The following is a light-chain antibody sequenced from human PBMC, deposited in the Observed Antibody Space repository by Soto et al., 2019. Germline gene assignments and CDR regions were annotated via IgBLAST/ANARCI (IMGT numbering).Light chain of an antibody. CDR1: QSVSSSY. J-gene: IGKJ1*01. V-gene: IGKV3-20*01. CDR2: GAS. Sequence: EIVLPQSPGTLSLSPGESATLSCRASQSVSSSYLAWYQQKPGQAPRLLIYGASSRATGIPDRFSGSGSGTDFTLTISRLEPEDFAVYYCQQYGSSQTFGQGNKVDIK. CDR3: QQYGSSQT.